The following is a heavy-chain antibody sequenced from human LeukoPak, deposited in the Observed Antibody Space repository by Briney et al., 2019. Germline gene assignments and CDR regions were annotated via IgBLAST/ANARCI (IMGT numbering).Heavy chain of an antibody. Sequence: SETLSLTCTVSSGSISSSSYYWGWIRQPPGKGLEWIGSIYYSGSTYYNPSLKSRVTISVDTSKNQFYLKLRSVTAADTAVYYCARGHSSSWKDFDSWGQGTLVTVSS. V-gene: IGHV4-39*07. CDR1: SGSISSSSYY. J-gene: IGHJ4*02. D-gene: IGHD6-13*01. CDR2: IYYSGST. CDR3: ARGHSSSWKDFDS.